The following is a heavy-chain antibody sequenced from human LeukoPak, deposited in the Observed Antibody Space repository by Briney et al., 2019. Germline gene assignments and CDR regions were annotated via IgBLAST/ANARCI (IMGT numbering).Heavy chain of an antibody. CDR2: ISWNSGSI. Sequence: SLRLSCAASGFTFDDYAMHWVRQAPGKGLEWVSGISWNSGSIGYADSVKGRFTISRDNAKNSLYLQMNSLRAEDTALYYCAKDIREYYYDSSGPLYDWGQGTLVTVSS. J-gene: IGHJ4*02. CDR3: AKDIREYYYDSSGPLYD. CDR1: GFTFDDYA. D-gene: IGHD3-22*01. V-gene: IGHV3-9*01.